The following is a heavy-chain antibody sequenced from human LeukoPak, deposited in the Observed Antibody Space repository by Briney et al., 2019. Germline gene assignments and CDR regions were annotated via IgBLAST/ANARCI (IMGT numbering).Heavy chain of an antibody. CDR1: GFTFSSYA. CDR3: ARGSPPGAFDI. Sequence: GGSLRLSCAASGFTFSSYAMHWVRQAPGKGLEWVAVISYDGSNKYYADSVKGRFTISRDNSKNTLYLQMNSLRAEDTAVYYCARGSPPGAFDIWGQGTLVTVSS. J-gene: IGHJ4*02. V-gene: IGHV3-30-3*01. D-gene: IGHD3-9*01. CDR2: ISYDGSNK.